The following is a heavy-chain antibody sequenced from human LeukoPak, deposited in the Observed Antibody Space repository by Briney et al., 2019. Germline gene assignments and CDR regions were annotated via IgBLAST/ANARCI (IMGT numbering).Heavy chain of an antibody. CDR1: GGSMISGDYY. J-gene: IGHJ6*03. D-gene: IGHD3-3*01. CDR2: IYYSGTT. Sequence: SETLSLTCTVSGGSMISGDYYWSWIRQPPGQDLEWIGYIYYSGTTYYNPSLKSRLSMSLDTSKNEFSLKLSSVTAADTAVYYCARRVNYDFWYMDVWGKRTTVTVSS. V-gene: IGHV4-30-4*01. CDR3: ARRVNYDFWYMDV.